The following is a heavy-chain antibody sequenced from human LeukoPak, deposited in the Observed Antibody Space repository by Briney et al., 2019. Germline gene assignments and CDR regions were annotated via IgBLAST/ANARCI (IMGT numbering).Heavy chain of an antibody. V-gene: IGHV4-59*01. CDR3: ARGRYSDVLTGYYGDGSFDY. CDR2: IDYTRST. J-gene: IGHJ4*02. Sequence: PSETLSLTCPVASGSISSYYWSWIRQHPGKGLEWLGFIDYTRSTHYNPSLKSRVTISVDTSKNQFSLKLSSVTAADTAVYYCARGRYSDVLTGYYGDGSFDYWGQGNLVTVSS. CDR1: SGSISSYY. D-gene: IGHD3-9*01.